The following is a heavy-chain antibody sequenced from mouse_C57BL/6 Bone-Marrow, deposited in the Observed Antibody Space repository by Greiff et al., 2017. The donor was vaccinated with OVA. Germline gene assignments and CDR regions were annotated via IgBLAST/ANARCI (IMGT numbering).Heavy chain of an antibody. CDR1: GFTFSDYY. CDR2: INYDGSST. CDR3: AREGETPY. J-gene: IGHJ2*01. Sequence: EVKLVESEGGLVQPGSSMKLSCTASGFTFSDYYMAWVRQVPEKGLEWVANINYDGSSTYYLDSLKSRFIISRDNAKNILYLQMSSLKSEDTATYYCAREGETPYWGQGTTLTVSS. V-gene: IGHV5-16*01.